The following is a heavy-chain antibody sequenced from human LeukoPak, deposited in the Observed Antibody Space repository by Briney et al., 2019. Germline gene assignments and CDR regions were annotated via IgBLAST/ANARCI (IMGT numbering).Heavy chain of an antibody. CDR3: ARGKRGYSSSWYDY. CDR1: GGSFSGYY. D-gene: IGHD6-13*01. J-gene: IGHJ4*02. Sequence: PSETLSLTCAVSGGSFSGYYRSWVRQPPGKGLEGIGEINHSGSINYKQSLNSQVTISVDTSKNQFSLKLCSVTPAATAVYYCARGKRGYSSSWYDYWGQGTLVTVSS. V-gene: IGHV4-34*01. CDR2: INHSGSI.